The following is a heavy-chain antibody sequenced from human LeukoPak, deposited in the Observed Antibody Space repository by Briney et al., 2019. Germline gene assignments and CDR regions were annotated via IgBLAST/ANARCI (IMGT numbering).Heavy chain of an antibody. CDR3: ARGSTYYDSSGQVPFDY. J-gene: IGHJ4*02. CDR2: ISGSSSTI. V-gene: IGHV3-48*01. Sequence: GGSLRLSCAASGFTFSSYVMNWVRQAPGKGLEWGSYISGSSSTIYYADSVKGRFTISRDNGKNTLYLQMNSLRAEDTAVYYCARGSTYYDSSGQVPFDYWGQGTLVTVSS. CDR1: GFTFSSYV. D-gene: IGHD3-22*01.